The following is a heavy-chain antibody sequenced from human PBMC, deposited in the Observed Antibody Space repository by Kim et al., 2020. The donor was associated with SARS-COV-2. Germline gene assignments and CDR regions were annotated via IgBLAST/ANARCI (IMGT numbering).Heavy chain of an antibody. CDR3: ARGYKQQLVLGRSDAFDI. D-gene: IGHD6-13*01. V-gene: IGHV6-1*01. CDR2: TYYRSKWYN. CDR1: GDSVSSNSAA. J-gene: IGHJ3*02. Sequence: SQTLSLTCAISGDSVSSNSAAWNWIRQSPSRGLEWLGRTYYRSKWYNDYAVSVKSRITINPDTSKNQFSLQLNSVTPEDTAVYYCARGYKQQLVLGRSDAFDIWGQGTMVTVSS.